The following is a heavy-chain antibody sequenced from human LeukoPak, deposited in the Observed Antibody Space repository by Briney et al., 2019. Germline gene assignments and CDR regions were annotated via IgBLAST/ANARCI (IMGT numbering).Heavy chain of an antibody. V-gene: IGHV4-59*01. CDR1: GGSINSYY. CDR3: ARNPRSGYFPQYHYYGMDV. Sequence: PSETLSLTCTVSGGSINSYYWSWIRQPPGKGLEWIGYIYYSGTTNYNPSLKSRVTISVDTSKNQFSLKLSSVTAADTAVYYCARNPRSGYFPQYHYYGMDVWGQGTTVTVSS. J-gene: IGHJ6*02. CDR2: IYYSGTT. D-gene: IGHD3-3*01.